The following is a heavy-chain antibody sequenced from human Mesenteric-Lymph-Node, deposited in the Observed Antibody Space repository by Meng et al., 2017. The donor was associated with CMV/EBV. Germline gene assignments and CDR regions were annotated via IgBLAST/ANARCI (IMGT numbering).Heavy chain of an antibody. J-gene: IGHJ4*02. CDR3: ARGRGYCSSTSCYYFDY. CDR2: INHSGST. Sequence: YGGSFSGYYWSWIRQPPGKGLEWIGDINHSGSTNYNPSLKSRVTISVDTSKNQFSLKLSSVTAADTAVYYCARGRGYCSSTSCYYFDYWGQGTLVTVSS. CDR1: GGSFSGYY. V-gene: IGHV4-34*01. D-gene: IGHD2-2*01.